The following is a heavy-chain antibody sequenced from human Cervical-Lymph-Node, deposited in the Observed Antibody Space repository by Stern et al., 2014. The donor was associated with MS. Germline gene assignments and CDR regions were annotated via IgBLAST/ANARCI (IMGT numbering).Heavy chain of an antibody. CDR1: GYTFNSDW. V-gene: IGHV5-51*01. J-gene: IGHJ4*02. CDR3: ARQLSSEELDY. Sequence: EVQLVESGAEVKKSGESLKISCKASGYTFNSDWIGWVRQMPGKGLEWMAIISPVDSDARYSPSFQGQVTFSVDKSVGTAYVQWNSLKASDTAMYYCARQLSSEELDYWGQGTLVSVSS. CDR2: ISPVDSDA. D-gene: IGHD6-19*01.